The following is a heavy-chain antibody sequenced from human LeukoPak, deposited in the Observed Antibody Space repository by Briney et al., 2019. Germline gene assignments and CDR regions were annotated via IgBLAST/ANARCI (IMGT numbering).Heavy chain of an antibody. V-gene: IGHV4-39*01. D-gene: IGHD2-2*02. Sequence: SETLSLTCTVSGGSITSNPYYWGWIRQPPGKGLEWLGHTYHSGNTYYKSSLRSRVNISADTSRNQFSLKLSSVTAADTAVYYCARLSAAIPRWFDLWGQGTLVTVSA. CDR3: ARLSAAIPRWFDL. J-gene: IGHJ5*02. CDR1: GGSITSNPYY. CDR2: TYHSGNT.